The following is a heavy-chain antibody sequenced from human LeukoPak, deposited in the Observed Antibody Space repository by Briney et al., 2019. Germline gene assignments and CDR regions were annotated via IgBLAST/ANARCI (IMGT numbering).Heavy chain of an antibody. Sequence: PSETLSLTCAVYGGSFSGYYWSWIRQPPGKGLEWIGEINHSGSTNYNPSLKSRVTISVDTSKNQFSLKLSSVTAEDTAVYYCARSCGGDCYPSAYYFDYWSQGTLVTVSS. CDR3: ARSCGGDCYPSAYYFDY. V-gene: IGHV4-34*01. CDR2: INHSGST. CDR1: GGSFSGYY. J-gene: IGHJ4*02. D-gene: IGHD2-21*02.